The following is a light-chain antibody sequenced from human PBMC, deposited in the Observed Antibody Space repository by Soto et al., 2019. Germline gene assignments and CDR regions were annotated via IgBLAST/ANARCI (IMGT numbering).Light chain of an antibody. CDR1: QTISSW. CDR2: KAS. Sequence: IHMTQSPSTLSVSVLDIVTITFLASQTISSWLAWYQQKPGKAPKLLIYKASTLKSGVPSRFSGSGSGTEFTLTISSLQPDDFATYYCQHYNSYSEAFGQGTKVDI. V-gene: IGKV1-5*03. J-gene: IGKJ1*01. CDR3: QHYNSYSEA.